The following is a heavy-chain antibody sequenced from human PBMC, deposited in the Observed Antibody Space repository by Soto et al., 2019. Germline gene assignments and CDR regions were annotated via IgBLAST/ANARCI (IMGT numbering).Heavy chain of an antibody. CDR3: ARMVRGVIDAFDI. D-gene: IGHD3-10*01. CDR1: GFTFSSYA. J-gene: IGHJ3*02. CDR2: ISGSGGST. Sequence: GESLKISCAASGFTFSSYAMSWVRQAPGKGLEWVSAISGSGGSTYYADSVKGRFTISRDNSKNTLYLQMNSLRAEDTAVYYCARMVRGVIDAFDIWGQGTMVTVSS. V-gene: IGHV3-23*01.